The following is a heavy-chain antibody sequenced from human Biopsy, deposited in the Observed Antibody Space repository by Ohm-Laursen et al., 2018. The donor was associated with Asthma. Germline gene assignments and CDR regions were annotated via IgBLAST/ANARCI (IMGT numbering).Heavy chain of an antibody. CDR1: GFTFSDHY. J-gene: IGHJ4*02. CDR2: IKSKTDGGTT. Sequence: SLRLSCAASGFTFSDHYMDWVRQAPGKGLEWVGRIKSKTDGGTTDYAAPVKGRFTISRDDSKSTLYLQMNSLKTEDTAVYYCTTDALLYSSADYWGQGTLVTVSS. D-gene: IGHD2-8*01. V-gene: IGHV3-15*01. CDR3: TTDALLYSSADY.